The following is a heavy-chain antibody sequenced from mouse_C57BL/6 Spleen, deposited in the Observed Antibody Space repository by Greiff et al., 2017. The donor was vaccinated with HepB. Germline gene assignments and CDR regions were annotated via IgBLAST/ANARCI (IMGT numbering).Heavy chain of an antibody. J-gene: IGHJ3*01. V-gene: IGHV1-69*01. CDR1: GYTFTSYW. D-gene: IGHD1-1*01. CDR2: IDPSDSYT. Sequence: VQLQQPGAELVMPGASVKLSCKASGYTFTSYWMHWVKQRPGQGLEWIGEIDPSDSYTNYNQKFKGKSTLTVDKSSSTAYMQLSSLTSEDSAVDYCARDYYGSSPFAYWGQGTLVTVSA. CDR3: ARDYYGSSPFAY.